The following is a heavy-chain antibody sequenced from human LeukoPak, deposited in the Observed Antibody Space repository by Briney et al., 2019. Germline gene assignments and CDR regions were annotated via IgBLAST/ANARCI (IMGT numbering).Heavy chain of an antibody. CDR3: ARDGGKGWLWFDY. D-gene: IGHD3-9*01. CDR2: IYFSGST. V-gene: IGHV4-59*01. J-gene: IGHJ4*02. Sequence: SETLSLTCTVSGGSISSYYWSWIRQPPGKGLEYIGYIYFSGSTNYNPSLKSRVTISVDTSKNQFSLKLSSVTAADTAVYYCARDGGKGWLWFDYWGQGTLVAVSS. CDR1: GGSISSYY.